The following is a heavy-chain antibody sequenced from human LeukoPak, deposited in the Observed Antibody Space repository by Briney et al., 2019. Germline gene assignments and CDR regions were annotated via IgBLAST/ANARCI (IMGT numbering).Heavy chain of an antibody. D-gene: IGHD2-15*01. V-gene: IGHV3-23*01. Sequence: GESLKISCAASGFTFSSYAMSWVRQAPGKGLEWVSAICGSDNSTYYADSVKGRFTISRDNSKNTMYLQMNSLRTEDTAVYYCAKGLAGSCYSGLDYWGRGTLVTVSS. CDR3: AKGLAGSCYSGLDY. CDR2: ICGSDNST. J-gene: IGHJ4*02. CDR1: GFTFSSYA.